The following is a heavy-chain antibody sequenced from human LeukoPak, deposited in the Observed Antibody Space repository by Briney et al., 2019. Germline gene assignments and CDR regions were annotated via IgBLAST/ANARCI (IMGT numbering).Heavy chain of an antibody. V-gene: IGHV1-18*01. Sequence: ASVTVSCTASGYTFTSYGISWVRRAPGQGLEWMGWISAYNGNTNYAQKLQGRVTMTTDTSTSTAYMELRSLRSDDTAIYYCARDIVSGPPFDYWGQGTLVTVSS. CDR3: ARDIVSGPPFDY. CDR2: ISAYNGNT. D-gene: IGHD2-15*01. J-gene: IGHJ4*02. CDR1: GYTFTSYG.